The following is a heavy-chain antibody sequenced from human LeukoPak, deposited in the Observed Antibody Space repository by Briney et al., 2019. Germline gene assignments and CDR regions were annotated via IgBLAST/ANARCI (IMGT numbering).Heavy chain of an antibody. D-gene: IGHD2-15*01. V-gene: IGHV3-53*05. CDR3: VSGGLGARKFYSDPFHY. CDR1: GFTVSSNS. CDR2: IYSAGSR. J-gene: IGHJ4*02. Sequence: GGSLRLSCAASGFTVSSNSMSWVRQPPGKGLEWVSVIYSAGSRYYADSVRGRFTIYRDDSKHNMFLQMNSLRVDDTAVYYCVSGGLGARKFYSDPFHYWGQGILVTVSS.